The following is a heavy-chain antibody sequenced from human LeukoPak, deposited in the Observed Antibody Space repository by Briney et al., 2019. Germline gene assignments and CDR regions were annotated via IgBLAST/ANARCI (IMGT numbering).Heavy chain of an antibody. CDR3: AKSTTQYCGSNNCYRYWFDS. CDR1: GYTFTSYY. CDR2: INTGHGDT. Sequence: GASVKVSCKASGYTFTSYYMHWVRQAPGQRPEWMGWINTGHGDTKYSQEFQGRVTITRDTSASTAYMELSSLKSEDTAVYYCAKSTTQYCGSNNCYRYWFDSWGQGTLVTVSS. D-gene: IGHD2-2*01. V-gene: IGHV1-3*03. J-gene: IGHJ5*01.